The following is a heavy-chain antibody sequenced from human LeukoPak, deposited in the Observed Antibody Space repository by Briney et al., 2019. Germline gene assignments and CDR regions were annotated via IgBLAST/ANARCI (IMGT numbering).Heavy chain of an antibody. V-gene: IGHV3-30*04. CDR3: ARRWSFDY. CDR2: ISFDGSDK. D-gene: IGHD2-15*01. Sequence: GGSLRLSCAASGFTFSIYAMHWVRRAPGKGLEWVAVISFDGSDKYYADSVKGRFTISRDNSKNTLYLRMNSLRLEDTAVYYCARRWSFDYWGQGTLVTVSS. CDR1: GFTFSIYA. J-gene: IGHJ4*02.